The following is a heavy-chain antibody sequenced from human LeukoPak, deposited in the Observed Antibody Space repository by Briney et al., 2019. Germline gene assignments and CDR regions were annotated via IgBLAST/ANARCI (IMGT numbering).Heavy chain of an antibody. J-gene: IGHJ4*02. CDR1: GFTFSSYG. CDR3: ARNRCTNGVCYYDY. CDR2: IWYDGSIK. D-gene: IGHD2-8*01. V-gene: IGHV3-33*01. Sequence: GGSLRLSCAASGFTFSSYGMHWVRQAPGKGLEWVAVIWYDGSIKYYGDSVKGRFTISRDNPKNTLYLQMNSLRAEDTAVYYCARNRCTNGVCYYDYWGQGTLVTVSS.